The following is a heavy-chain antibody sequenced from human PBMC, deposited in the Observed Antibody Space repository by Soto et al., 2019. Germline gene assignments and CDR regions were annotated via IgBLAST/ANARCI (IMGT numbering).Heavy chain of an antibody. CDR1: GYSFTKFW. Sequence: PGESLKISCEGFGYSFTKFWIAWVRQMPGKGLEWMGIIYPGDSDTRYSPSFQGQVTISADKSIDTAYLPWSSLKASDTAMYYFASHRITMVWGAGYHLGIDVWGPATSVTLSS. CDR2: IYPGDSDT. CDR3: ASHRITMVWGAGYHLGIDV. V-gene: IGHV5-51*01. J-gene: IGHJ6*02. D-gene: IGHD3-10*01.